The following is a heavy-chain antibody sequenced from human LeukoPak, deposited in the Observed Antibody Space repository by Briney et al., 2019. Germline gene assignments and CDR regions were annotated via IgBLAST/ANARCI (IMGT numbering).Heavy chain of an antibody. CDR2: IIPIFGTA. J-gene: IGHJ3*02. D-gene: IGHD5-24*01. V-gene: IGHV1-69*13. Sequence: GASVKVSCKASGGTFSSYAISWVRQAPGQGLEWMGGIIPIFGTANYAQKFQGRVTITADESTSTAYMELSSLRSEDTAAYYCAVVRDGYKKHVDIWGQGTMVTVSS. CDR3: AVVRDGYKKHVDI. CDR1: GGTFSSYA.